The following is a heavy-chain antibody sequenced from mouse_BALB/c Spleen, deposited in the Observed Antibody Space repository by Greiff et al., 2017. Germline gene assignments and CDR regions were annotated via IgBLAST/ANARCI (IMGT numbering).Heavy chain of an antibody. CDR2: ISYSGST. CDR1: GDSITSGY. CDR3: ARYPAYYRYDGYFDV. V-gene: IGHV3-8*02. Sequence: EVQRVESGPSLVKPSQTLSLTCSVTGDSITSGYWNWIRKFPGNKLEYMGYISYSGSTYYNPSLKSRISITRDTSKNQYYLQLNSVTTEDTATYYCARYPAYYRYDGYFDVWGAGTTVTVSS. D-gene: IGHD2-14*01. J-gene: IGHJ1*01.